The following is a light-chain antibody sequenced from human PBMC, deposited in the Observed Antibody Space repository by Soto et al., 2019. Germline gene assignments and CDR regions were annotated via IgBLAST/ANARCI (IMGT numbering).Light chain of an antibody. Sequence: DIQMTQSPSAMSASVGDRVTITCRASQGISNYLAWFQQKPGKAPNLLIYDASSLESGVPSRFSGIGSGTEFTLTISSLQSEDFAVYYCQQYNNWPWTFGQGTKVDI. CDR1: QGISNY. CDR3: QQYNNWPWT. J-gene: IGKJ1*01. CDR2: DAS. V-gene: IGKV1-17*03.